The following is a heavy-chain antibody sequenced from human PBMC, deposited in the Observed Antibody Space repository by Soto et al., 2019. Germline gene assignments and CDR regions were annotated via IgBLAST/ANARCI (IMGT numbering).Heavy chain of an antibody. D-gene: IGHD3-16*01. J-gene: IGHJ6*02. Sequence: GSLRLSCEASGFMFSTYLMSWVRQAPGKGLEWVANIKQGGNEKFYVDSVKGRFTISRDNAKKSLFLQMNSLRPEDTAVYYCVGALTYEVPYYYYGMDVWGQGTTVTVSS. CDR1: GFMFSTYL. CDR2: IKQGGNEK. CDR3: VGALTYEVPYYYYGMDV. V-gene: IGHV3-7*01.